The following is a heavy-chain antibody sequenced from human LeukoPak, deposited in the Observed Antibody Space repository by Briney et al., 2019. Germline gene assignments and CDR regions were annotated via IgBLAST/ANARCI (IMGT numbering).Heavy chain of an antibody. D-gene: IGHD4-17*01. J-gene: IGHJ4*02. CDR2: ISGSGSTI. V-gene: IGHV3-48*03. CDR1: GFTFRGYE. Sequence: GGSLRLSCAASGFTFRGYEMNWVRQAPGKGLEWISYISGSGSTIKYVDSVKGRFTFSRDNAKNSLYLQMNSLRAEDTAVYYCARSTVTNYFDSWGQGTLVTVSS. CDR3: ARSTVTNYFDS.